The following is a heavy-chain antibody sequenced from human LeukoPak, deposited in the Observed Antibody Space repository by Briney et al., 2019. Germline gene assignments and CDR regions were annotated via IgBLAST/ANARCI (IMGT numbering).Heavy chain of an antibody. CDR3: ARDEYYDFWSGYWGTAGSGWFDP. J-gene: IGHJ5*02. CDR1: GVTLSTYA. CDR2: ISSSGSGDNT. Sequence: PGGSLRLSCAASGVTLSTYAMSWARQAPGKGLEWVSGISSSGSGDNTYYADSVKDRFTISRDSSKNTLYLQMNSLRAEDTAVYYCARDEYYDFWSGYWGTAGSGWFDPWGQGTLVTVSS. V-gene: IGHV3-23*01. D-gene: IGHD3-3*01.